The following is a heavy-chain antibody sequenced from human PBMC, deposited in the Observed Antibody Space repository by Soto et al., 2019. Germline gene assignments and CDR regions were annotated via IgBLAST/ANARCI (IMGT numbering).Heavy chain of an antibody. J-gene: IGHJ4*02. D-gene: IGHD5-18*01. CDR3: ARDGEFRYCYGTYYFDY. V-gene: IGHV3-30-3*01. CDR2: ISYDGSNK. CDR1: GFTFSSYA. Sequence: QVQLVESGGGVVQPGRSLRLSCAASGFTFSSYAMHWVRQAPGKGLEWVAVISYDGSNKYYADSVKGRFTISRDNSKNTLYLQMNSLRPEDTAVYYCARDGEFRYCYGTYYFDYWGQGTLVTVSS.